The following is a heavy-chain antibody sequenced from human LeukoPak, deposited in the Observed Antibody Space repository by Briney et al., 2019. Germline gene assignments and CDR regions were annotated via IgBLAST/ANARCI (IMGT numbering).Heavy chain of an antibody. D-gene: IGHD2-2*01. CDR2: AFYTGST. V-gene: IGHV4-59*01. Sequence: SETLSLTCTVSGASISHYYWSWIRQPPGRGLEWIGCAFYTGSTNYNPSLKSRVTISIDTSKSQFSLRLTSVTAADTAIYYCASLSHCSTSSCFDYWGRGTLVTVSS. J-gene: IGHJ4*02. CDR3: ASLSHCSTSSCFDY. CDR1: GASISHYY.